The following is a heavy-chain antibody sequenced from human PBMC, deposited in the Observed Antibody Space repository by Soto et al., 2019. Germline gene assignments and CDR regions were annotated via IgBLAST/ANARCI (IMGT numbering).Heavy chain of an antibody. V-gene: IGHV3-23*01. CDR3: AKVTDCGVSRCDDGIDI. Sequence: EVQLLESGGGLAQPGGSLRLSCAASGFTFSSYSMNWVRQAPGKGLEWVSIISGSGGVTSYADSVKGRFTISRDNSKNSLFLQMKSRRDEATAVYYCAKVTDCGVSRCDDGIDIGGHGTLVTVSS. CDR2: ISGSGGVT. D-gene: IGHD2-21*01. CDR1: GFTFSSYS. J-gene: IGHJ4*03.